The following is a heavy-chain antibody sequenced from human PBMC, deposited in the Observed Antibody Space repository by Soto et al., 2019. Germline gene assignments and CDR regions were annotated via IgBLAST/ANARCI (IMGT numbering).Heavy chain of an antibody. CDR3: ARGATYGSGSHIDC. V-gene: IGHV3-66*01. CDR2: IYSGGST. Sequence: EVQLVESGGGLVQPGGSLRLSCAASGFTVSSNYMSWVRQAPGKGLEWVSVIYSGGSTYYADSVKGRFAISRDNSKNTLYLQMNSLRAEDTAVYYCARGATYGSGSHIDCWGHGTLVTVSS. J-gene: IGHJ4*01. CDR1: GFTVSSNY. D-gene: IGHD3-10*01.